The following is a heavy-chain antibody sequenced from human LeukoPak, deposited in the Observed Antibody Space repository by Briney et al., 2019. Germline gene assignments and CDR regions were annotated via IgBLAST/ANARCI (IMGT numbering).Heavy chain of an antibody. V-gene: IGHV1-18*04. CDR3: ARSMVRGVPYYFDY. Sequence: ASVKVSCKASGYTFTGYYMHWVRQAPGQGLEWMGWISAYNGNTNYAQKLQGRVTMTTDTSTSTAYMELRSLRSDDTAVYYCARSMVRGVPYYFDYWGQGTLVTVSS. CDR2: ISAYNGNT. J-gene: IGHJ4*02. CDR1: GYTFTGYY. D-gene: IGHD3-10*01.